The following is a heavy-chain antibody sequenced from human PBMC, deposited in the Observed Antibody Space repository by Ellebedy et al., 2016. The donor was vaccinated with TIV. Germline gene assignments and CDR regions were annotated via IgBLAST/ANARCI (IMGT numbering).Heavy chain of an antibody. V-gene: IGHV4-61*01. J-gene: IGHJ4*02. Sequence: SETLSLTXTVSGGSVSSGSYYWSWIRQPPGKGLEWIGYIYYSGSTNYNPSLKSRVTISVDTSKNQFSLKLSSVTAADTAVYYCARGPIVVVPAAHFDYWGQGTLVTVSS. CDR3: ARGPIVVVPAAHFDY. CDR2: IYYSGST. CDR1: GGSVSSGSYY. D-gene: IGHD2-2*01.